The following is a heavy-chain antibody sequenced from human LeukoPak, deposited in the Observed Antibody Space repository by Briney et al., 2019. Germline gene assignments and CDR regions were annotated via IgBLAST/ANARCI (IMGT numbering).Heavy chain of an antibody. CDR3: ARDLIVYGSGSYFDY. J-gene: IGHJ4*02. CDR1: GYTFTTYS. Sequence: ASVKVSCKTSGYTFTTYSIHWVRQAPGQGLEWMAWINVGSGNTKYSQKFQGRVTITTDTSASTAYMELSSLRSEDTAVYFCARDLIVYGSGSYFDYWGQGTLVTVSS. CDR2: INVGSGNT. D-gene: IGHD3-10*01. V-gene: IGHV1-3*01.